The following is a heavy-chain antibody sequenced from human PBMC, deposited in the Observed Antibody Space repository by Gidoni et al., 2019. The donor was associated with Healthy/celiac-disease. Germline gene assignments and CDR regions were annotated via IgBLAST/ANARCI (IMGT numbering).Heavy chain of an antibody. CDR1: GFTFGYYA. D-gene: IGHD3-22*01. J-gene: IGHJ4*02. Sequence: EVQLVESGGGLVKPGRSLRPPCTASGFTFGYYARRWFRQAPGKGLEWVGFIRSKAYGGTTEYAASVKGRFTISRDESKSIAYLQMNSLKTEDTAVYYCTRDALLYYYDSSGYFDYWGQGTLVTVSS. CDR3: TRDALLYYYDSSGYFDY. V-gene: IGHV3-49*05. CDR2: IRSKAYGGTT.